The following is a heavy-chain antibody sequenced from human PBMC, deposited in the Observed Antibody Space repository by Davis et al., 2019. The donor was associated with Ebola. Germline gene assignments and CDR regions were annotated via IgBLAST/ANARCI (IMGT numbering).Heavy chain of an antibody. CDR2: INTDGSFT. CDR1: GFSFSYDW. CDR3: TKDDSFYDLLAANAFDV. Sequence: PGGSLRLSCTASGFSFSYDWVHWVRQPPGKGLEWVARINTDGSFTGYVESVKGRFTIYRDNAKNTLYLQMNSLRVEDTATYYCTKDDSFYDLLAANAFDVWGQGTMVTVSS. V-gene: IGHV3-74*01. J-gene: IGHJ3*01. D-gene: IGHD3-9*01.